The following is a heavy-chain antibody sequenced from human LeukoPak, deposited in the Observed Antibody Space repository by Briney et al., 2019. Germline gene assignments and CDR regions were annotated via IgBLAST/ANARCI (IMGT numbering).Heavy chain of an antibody. J-gene: IGHJ4*02. D-gene: IGHD3-9*01. V-gene: IGHV3-30*18. CDR1: GFTFSSYG. CDR3: AKFDPWRYFDY. Sequence: GRSLRLSCAASGFTFSSYGMHWVRQAPGKGLEWVAVISYDGSNKYYADSVKGRFTISRDNSKNTLYLQMNSLRAEDTAVYYCAKFDPWRYFDYWGQGTLVTVSS. CDR2: ISYDGSNK.